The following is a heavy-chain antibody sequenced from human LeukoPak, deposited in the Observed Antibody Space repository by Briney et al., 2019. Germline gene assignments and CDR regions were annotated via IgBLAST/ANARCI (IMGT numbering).Heavy chain of an antibody. D-gene: IGHD3-9*01. CDR1: GFTFSTYA. CDR2: ISYDGSNK. Sequence: GGSLRLSCAASGFTFSTYAMAWVRQAPGKGLEWVAAISYDGSNKYYADSVKGRFTISRDNSKNTLYLQMNSLRAEDTAVYYCAKDFRVRYFDWLFKAGYYYYYGMDVWGQGTTVTVSS. CDR3: AKDFRVRYFDWLFKAGYYYYYGMDV. J-gene: IGHJ6*02. V-gene: IGHV3-30*18.